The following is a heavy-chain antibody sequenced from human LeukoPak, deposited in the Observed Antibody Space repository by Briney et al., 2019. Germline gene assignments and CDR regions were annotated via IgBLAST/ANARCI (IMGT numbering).Heavy chain of an antibody. CDR1: GYTFTSYD. Sequence: ASVKVSCKASGYTFTSYDINWVRQATGRGLEWMGWMNPNSGNTGYAQKFQGRVTITRNTSISTAYMELSSLRSEDTAVYYCARGSDYYGSIFQDYWGQGTLVTVSS. CDR3: ARGSDYYGSIFQDY. D-gene: IGHD3-10*01. CDR2: MNPNSGNT. V-gene: IGHV1-8*03. J-gene: IGHJ4*02.